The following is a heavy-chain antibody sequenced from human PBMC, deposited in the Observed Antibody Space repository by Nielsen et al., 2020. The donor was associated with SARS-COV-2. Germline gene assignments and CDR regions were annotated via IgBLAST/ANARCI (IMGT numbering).Heavy chain of an antibody. CDR1: GFTFRNFA. CDR2: ISVSDT. Sequence: GESLKISCTASGFTFRNFAMSWVRQAPGKGLEWVSAISVSDTYYADSVKGRFTISRDNSKNTLYLQMNSLRAEDTAVYYCARDRFNSGMLGDYYYYGMDVWGQGTTVTVSS. CDR3: ARDRFNSGMLGDYYYYGMDV. V-gene: IGHV3-23*01. J-gene: IGHJ6*02. D-gene: IGHD2-8*01.